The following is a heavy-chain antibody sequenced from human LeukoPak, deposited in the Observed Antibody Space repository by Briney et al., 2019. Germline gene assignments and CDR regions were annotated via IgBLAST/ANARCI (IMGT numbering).Heavy chain of an antibody. D-gene: IGHD3-22*01. CDR3: ARGEITMIVVGHWYSDL. CDR1: GFTFSSYS. Sequence: GGSLRLSCAASGFTFSSYSMNWVRQAPGKGLEWVSSISSSSSYIYYADSVKGRFTISRDNAKNSLYLQMNSLRAEDTAVYYCARGEITMIVVGHWYSDLWGRGTLVTVSS. J-gene: IGHJ2*01. CDR2: ISSSSSYI. V-gene: IGHV3-21*01.